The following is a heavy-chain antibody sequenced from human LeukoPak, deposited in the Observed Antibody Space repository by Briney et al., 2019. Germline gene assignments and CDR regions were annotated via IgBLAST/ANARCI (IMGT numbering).Heavy chain of an antibody. D-gene: IGHD6-13*01. CDR3: AKDTAAGLE. CDR1: GFTFSSYA. V-gene: IGHV3-23*01. J-gene: IGHJ4*02. CDR2: ISGSGGST. Sequence: GGSLRLSCAASGFTFSSYAMSWVRQAPGKGLEWVSAISGSGGSTYYADSVKGRFTISRDNSKNSLYLEMNSLRAEDTAFYYCAKDTAAGLEWGQGTLVTVSS.